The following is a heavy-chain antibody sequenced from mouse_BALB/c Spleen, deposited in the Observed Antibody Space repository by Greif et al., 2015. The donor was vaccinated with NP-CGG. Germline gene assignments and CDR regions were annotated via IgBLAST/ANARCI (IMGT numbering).Heavy chain of an antibody. CDR1: GFSLTSYG. CDR3: ASDSLYDYDKVMDY. Sequence: VQGVESGPGLVAPSQSLSITCTVSGFSLTSYGVHWVRQPPGKGLEWLGVIWAGGSTNYNSALMSRLSISKDNSKSQVFLKMNSLQTDDTAMYYCASDSLYDYDKVMDYWGQGTSVTVSS. V-gene: IGHV2-9*02. J-gene: IGHJ4*01. CDR2: IWAGGST. D-gene: IGHD2-4*01.